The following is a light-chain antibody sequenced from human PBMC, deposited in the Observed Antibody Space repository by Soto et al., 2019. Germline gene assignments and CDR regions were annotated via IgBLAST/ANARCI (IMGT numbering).Light chain of an antibody. J-gene: IGLJ3*02. V-gene: IGLV1-47*01. CDR2: RNN. CDR1: SSNIRINY. Sequence: QSVLTQPPSASGTPGQRVTISCSGSSSNIRINYVYWYQHLPGTDPKLLIYRNNQRPSGVPDRFSGSKSGTSASLAISGLRSEDEADYYCAAWDDGLSGWVFGGGTKLTVL. CDR3: AAWDDGLSGWV.